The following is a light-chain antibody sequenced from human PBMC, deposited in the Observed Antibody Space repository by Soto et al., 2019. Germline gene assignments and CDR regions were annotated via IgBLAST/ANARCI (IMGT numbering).Light chain of an antibody. CDR3: FSYAGDNTWV. Sequence: QSVLTQPASVSGSPGQSITISCTGTSSDVGNYNLVSWYLQHPGKAPKLVVYEVTKRPSGVSDRFFGSKSANTASLTISGLQAEDEADYYCFSYAGDNTWVFGGGTQLTVL. J-gene: IGLJ3*02. CDR1: SSDVGNYNL. V-gene: IGLV2-23*02. CDR2: EVT.